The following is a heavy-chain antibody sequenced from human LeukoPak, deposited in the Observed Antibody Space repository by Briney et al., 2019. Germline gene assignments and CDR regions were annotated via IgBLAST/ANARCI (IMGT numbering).Heavy chain of an antibody. Sequence: PSETLSLTCTVSGYSISMGYYWGWIRQPPGKGLEWIGSIYHSGITYYNPSLKSRVTISVDTSKNQFSLKLSSVTAADTAVYYCARAKDGSGSYPHTNNWFDPWGQGTLVTVSS. D-gene: IGHD3-10*01. CDR1: GYSISMGYY. V-gene: IGHV4-38-2*02. CDR3: ARAKDGSGSYPHTNNWFDP. J-gene: IGHJ5*02. CDR2: IYHSGIT.